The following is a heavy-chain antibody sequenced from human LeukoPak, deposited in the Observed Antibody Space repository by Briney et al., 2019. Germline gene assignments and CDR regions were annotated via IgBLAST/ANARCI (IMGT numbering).Heavy chain of an antibody. V-gene: IGHV4-39*07. CDR2: IYYSGST. Sequence: SETLSLTCTVSGGSISSRIYSWVWIRQPPGKGLEWIGSIYYSGSTYYNQSLRSRVTISVDTSKKQFSLKLNSVTAADTAAYYCARGADSSGYYSIFYFDYWGQGTLVTVSS. CDR1: GGSISSRIYS. D-gene: IGHD3-22*01. J-gene: IGHJ4*02. CDR3: ARGADSSGYYSIFYFDY.